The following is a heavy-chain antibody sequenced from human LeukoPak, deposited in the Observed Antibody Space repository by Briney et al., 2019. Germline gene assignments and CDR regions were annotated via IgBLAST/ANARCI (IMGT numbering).Heavy chain of an antibody. CDR2: INHSGST. Sequence: SETLSLTCAVYGGSFSGYYWSWIRQPPGKGLEWIGEINHSGSTNYNLSLKSRVTISVDTSKNQFSLKLSSVTAADTAVYYCASGYSSDFDCWGQGTLVTVSS. CDR3: ASGYSSDFDC. D-gene: IGHD6-25*01. J-gene: IGHJ4*02. CDR1: GGSFSGYY. V-gene: IGHV4-34*01.